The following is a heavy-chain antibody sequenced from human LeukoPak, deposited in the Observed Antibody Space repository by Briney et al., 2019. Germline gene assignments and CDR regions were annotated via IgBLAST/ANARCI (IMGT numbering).Heavy chain of an antibody. V-gene: IGHV1-46*01. CDR3: ARGPGSGWYYFDY. Sequence: ASVKVSCKPSGYTFTSYYMHWVRLAPGQGLEWMGIINPGDGSTSYAQKFQGRVTMTRDTSRSTVYMELSTLRSEDTAVYYCARGPGSGWYYFDYWGQGTLVTVSS. CDR1: GYTFTSYY. J-gene: IGHJ4*02. D-gene: IGHD6-13*01. CDR2: INPGDGST.